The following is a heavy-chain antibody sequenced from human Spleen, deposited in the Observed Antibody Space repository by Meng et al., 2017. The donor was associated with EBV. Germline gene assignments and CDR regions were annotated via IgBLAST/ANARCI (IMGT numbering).Heavy chain of an antibody. J-gene: IGHJ5*02. D-gene: IGHD2-8*01. CDR2: ISSSGATT. CDR3: AKDSLVVLIPSAGLHNWFDP. CDR1: GFAFSSYA. V-gene: IGHV3-23*04. Sequence: EVXMVESGXXLVQPGGSLRLSCAASGFAFSSYAMGWVRQAPGKGLEWVSAISSSGATTSYADSVKGRFTISRDNSKNTLHLQMNSLRAEDTAVYYCAKDSLVVLIPSAGLHNWFDPWGHGTLVTVSS.